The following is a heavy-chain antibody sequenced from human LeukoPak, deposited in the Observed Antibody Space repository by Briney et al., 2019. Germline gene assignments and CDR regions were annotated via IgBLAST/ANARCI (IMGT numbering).Heavy chain of an antibody. CDR1: GFTVSSNY. CDR2: ISSSGSIT. CDR3: ASTRSTSDWYTRGFEY. J-gene: IGHJ4*02. V-gene: IGHV3-48*03. D-gene: IGHD6-19*01. Sequence: PGGSLRLSCAASGFTVSSNYMNWVRQAPGKGLEWISYISSSGSITFYADSEKGRFTISRDNARNSLYLQMNSLRAEDTAVYYCASTRSTSDWYTRGFEYWGQGTLVTVSS.